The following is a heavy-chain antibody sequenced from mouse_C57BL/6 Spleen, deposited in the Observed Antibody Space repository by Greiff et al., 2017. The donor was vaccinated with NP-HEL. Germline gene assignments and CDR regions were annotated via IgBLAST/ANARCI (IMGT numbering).Heavy chain of an antibody. D-gene: IGHD4-1*01. Sequence: EVKVEESGPGLVKPSQSLSLTCSVTGYSITSGYYWNWIRQFPGNKLEWMGYISYDGSNNYNPSLKNRISITRDTSKNQFFLKLNSVTTEDTATYYCARETNLDYLDYWGQGTTLTVSS. V-gene: IGHV3-6*01. CDR2: ISYDGSN. CDR3: ARETNLDYLDY. J-gene: IGHJ2*01. CDR1: GYSITSGYY.